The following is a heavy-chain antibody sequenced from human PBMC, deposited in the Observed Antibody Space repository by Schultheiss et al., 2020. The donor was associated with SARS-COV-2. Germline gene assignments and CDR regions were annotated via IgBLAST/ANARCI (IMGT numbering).Heavy chain of an antibody. CDR1: GFTFSSYE. CDR3: AREGGVIIGDAFDI. V-gene: IGHV3-48*03. J-gene: IGHJ3*02. CDR2: ISSSGSTI. Sequence: GGSLRLSCAASGFTFSSYEMNWVRQAPGKGLEWVSYISSSGSTIYYADSVKGRFTISRDNAKNSLYLQMNSLRAEDTAIYYCAREGGVIIGDAFDIWGQGTMVTVSS. D-gene: IGHD3-10*01.